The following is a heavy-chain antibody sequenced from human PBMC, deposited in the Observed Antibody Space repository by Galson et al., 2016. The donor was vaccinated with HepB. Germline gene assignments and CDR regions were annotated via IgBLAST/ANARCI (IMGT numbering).Heavy chain of an antibody. Sequence: SLRLSCAGSGFDFNDSSIHWVRQSPGKGLEWVAGVSFDGRNTYYADSVKGRFIISRDSSKKTVYLQMDSLRSKDTAVYYCTRAAAGRTATTTLAWGPGTLVTVST. CDR1: GFDFNDSS. CDR2: VSFDGRNT. CDR3: TRAAAGRTATTTLA. V-gene: IGHV3-30-3*01. J-gene: IGHJ5*02. D-gene: IGHD4-17*01.